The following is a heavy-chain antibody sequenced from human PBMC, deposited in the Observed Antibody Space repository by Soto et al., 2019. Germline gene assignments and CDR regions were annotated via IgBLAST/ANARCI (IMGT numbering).Heavy chain of an antibody. CDR1: GFTFINYA. D-gene: IGHD3-10*01. V-gene: IGHV3-23*01. CDR2: ITGGGDAT. Sequence: EVQVLESGGGLVQPGGSLRLSCAASGFTFINYAMNWVRQAPGKGLQWVATITGGGDATFYTDSVKGRFTISRDFSTHTASLQMNSLGADDTAVYYCARKVLGSTTRPDYWYFDLWGRGTLVTVSS. J-gene: IGHJ2*01. CDR3: ARKVLGSTTRPDYWYFDL.